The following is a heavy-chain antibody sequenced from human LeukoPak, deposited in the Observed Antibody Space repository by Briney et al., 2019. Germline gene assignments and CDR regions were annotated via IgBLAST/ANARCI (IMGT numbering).Heavy chain of an antibody. CDR1: GFSFSNHA. CDR3: ARVNGDYERGGAPDY. V-gene: IGHV3-21*01. D-gene: IGHD4-17*01. J-gene: IGHJ4*02. Sequence: PGGSRRLSCAASGFSFSNHAMNWVRQAPGKGLEWVSSISSSSIYIYYTDSVKGRFTISRDNARNSVYLQMNNLRAEDTAVYYCARVNGDYERGGAPDYWGQGTLVTVSS. CDR2: ISSSSIYI.